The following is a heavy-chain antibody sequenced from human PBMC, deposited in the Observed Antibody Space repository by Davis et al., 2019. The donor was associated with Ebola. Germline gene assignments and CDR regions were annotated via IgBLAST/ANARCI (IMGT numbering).Heavy chain of an antibody. D-gene: IGHD1-7*01. V-gene: IGHV3-11*01. Sequence: GESLKISCAASGFTFSDYYMSWIRQAPGKGLEWVSYISSSGSTIYYADSVKGRFTISRDNAKNSLYLQMNSLRAEDTAVYYCARGLELRNCYYYGMDVWGQGTTVTVSS. CDR1: GFTFSDYY. J-gene: IGHJ6*02. CDR3: ARGLELRNCYYYGMDV. CDR2: ISSSGSTI.